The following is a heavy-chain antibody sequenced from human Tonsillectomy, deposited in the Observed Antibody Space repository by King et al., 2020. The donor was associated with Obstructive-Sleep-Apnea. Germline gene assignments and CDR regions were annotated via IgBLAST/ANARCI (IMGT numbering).Heavy chain of an antibody. J-gene: IGHJ5*02. CDR3: ARGHSSFDILTGVSSNWFDP. CDR2: IYYSGTT. CDR1: GDSIGSYY. V-gene: IGHV4-59*08. Sequence: VQLQESGPGLVKPSETLSLTCTVSGDSIGSYYWTWIRQPPGKGLESIGYIYYSGTTNYNPSLKRCVTISVDTSKNQFSLKLSSVTTAYTAVYYCARGHSSFDILTGVSSNWFDPWGQGTLVSVSS. D-gene: IGHD3-9*01.